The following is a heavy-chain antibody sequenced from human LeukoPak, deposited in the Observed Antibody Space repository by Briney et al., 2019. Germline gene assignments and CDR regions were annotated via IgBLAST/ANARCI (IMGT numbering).Heavy chain of an antibody. CDR3: ARAFHDYGINRPTYYFDY. J-gene: IGHJ4*02. CDR2: IYHSGST. Sequence: PSETLSLTCAVSGGSISSGGYSWSWIRQPPGKGLEWIGYIYHSGSTYYNPSLKSRVTISVDRSKNQFSLKLSSVTAADTAVYYCARAFHDYGINRPTYYFDYWGQGTLVTVSS. CDR1: GGSISSGGYS. V-gene: IGHV4-30-2*01. D-gene: IGHD4-17*01.